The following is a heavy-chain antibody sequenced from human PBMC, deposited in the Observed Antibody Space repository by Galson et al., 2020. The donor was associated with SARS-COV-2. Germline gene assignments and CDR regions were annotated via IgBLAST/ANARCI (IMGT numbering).Heavy chain of an antibody. CDR1: GFAVSDTY. V-gene: IGHV3-53*01. CDR2: LYTGGST. J-gene: IGHJ6*02. Sequence: GSLRLSCAASGFAVSDTYMSWIRQAPGKGLEWVALLYTGGSTSYTGAVKGRFTISRDNSKNSLYLHMNSLRVEDTAVYYCSRDPYSGGWTNYYYFGMDVWGQGTAVTVSS. D-gene: IGHD6-19*01. CDR3: SRDPYSGGWTNYYYFGMDV.